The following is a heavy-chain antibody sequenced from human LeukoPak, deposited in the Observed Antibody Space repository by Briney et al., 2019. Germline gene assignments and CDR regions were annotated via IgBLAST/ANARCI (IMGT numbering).Heavy chain of an antibody. CDR2: ISHSGST. Sequence: PSETLSLTCTVSDASISSGAYYWTWIRQPPGKGLEWIGYISHSGSTYYNPSLKSRVTISVDTSKNQFSLKLNSVTAADTAVYYCARDRAGVSWELLWYFDLWGRGTLVTVSS. CDR1: DASISSGAYY. V-gene: IGHV4-30-2*01. CDR3: ARDRAGVSWELLWYFDL. D-gene: IGHD1-26*01. J-gene: IGHJ2*01.